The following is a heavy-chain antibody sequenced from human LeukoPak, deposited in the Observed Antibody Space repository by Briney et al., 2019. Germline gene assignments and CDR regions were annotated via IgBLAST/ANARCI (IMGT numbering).Heavy chain of an antibody. J-gene: IGHJ6*03. V-gene: IGHV1-69*13. CDR2: IIPIFGTA. Sequence: GASVKVSCKASRGTFSSYAISWVRQAPGQGLEWMGGIIPIFGTANYAQKFQGRVTITADESTSTAYMELSSLRSEDTAVYYCAITMVRGRYYYYMDVWGKGTTVTVSS. CDR1: RGTFSSYA. D-gene: IGHD3-10*01. CDR3: AITMVRGRYYYYMDV.